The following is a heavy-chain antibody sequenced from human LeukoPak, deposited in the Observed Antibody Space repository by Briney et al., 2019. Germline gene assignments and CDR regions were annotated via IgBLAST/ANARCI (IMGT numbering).Heavy chain of an antibody. CDR1: GFTFSSYG. CDR2: INWNGGST. Sequence: PGGSLRLSCAASGFTFSSYGMGWVRQAPGKGLEWVSGINWNGGSTGYADSVKGRFTISRDNAKNSLYLQMNSLRAEDTALYYCARVSGIAVAGGGYYFDYWGQGTLVTVSS. CDR3: ARVSGIAVAGGGYYFDY. D-gene: IGHD6-19*01. J-gene: IGHJ4*02. V-gene: IGHV3-20*04.